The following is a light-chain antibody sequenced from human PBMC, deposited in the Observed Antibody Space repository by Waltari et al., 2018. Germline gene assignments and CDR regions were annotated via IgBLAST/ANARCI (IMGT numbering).Light chain of an antibody. CDR3: QVWDSTSAHQYV. CDR2: FDT. V-gene: IGLV3-21*04. J-gene: IGLJ1*01. Sequence: SYVLTQPPSVSVAPGKTARITCGGNNIGSRSVHWYQQKPGQAPVLVIYFDTDRPSGIPERFSGSNSGNTATQTISRVEAGDEADYYCQVWDSTSAHQYVFGTGTKVTVL. CDR1: NIGSRS.